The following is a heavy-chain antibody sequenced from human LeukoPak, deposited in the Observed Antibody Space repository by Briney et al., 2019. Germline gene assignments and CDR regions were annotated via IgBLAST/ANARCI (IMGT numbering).Heavy chain of an antibody. CDR1: GGSISGNY. CDR2: IYYSGST. J-gene: IGHJ4*02. V-gene: IGHV4-59*01. D-gene: IGHD3-10*01. Sequence: SETLSLTCTASGGSISGNYWSWIRQPPGKGLEWIGYIYYSGSTNYNPSLKSRITISVDTSKNQFSLKLSSVTAADTAVYYCARTRASGSLDYWGQGTLVTVSS. CDR3: ARTRASGSLDY.